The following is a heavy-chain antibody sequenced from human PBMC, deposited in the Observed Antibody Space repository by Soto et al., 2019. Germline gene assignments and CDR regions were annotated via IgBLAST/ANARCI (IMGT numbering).Heavy chain of an antibody. V-gene: IGHV1-18*01. CDR2: VSTNDDRT. D-gene: IGHD3-22*01. CDR1: GYIFTAYG. Sequence: QVQLVQSGPEVKMPGASVKVSCKTYGYIFTAYGLAWLRQAPGQRPEWMGWVSTNDDRTNYAQKFQGRVTMTTDRSTTTTSMELRSLRPDDTAVYYCARELNTESSAYYSFAFWGQGTLVTVSS. J-gene: IGHJ4*02. CDR3: ARELNTESSAYYSFAF.